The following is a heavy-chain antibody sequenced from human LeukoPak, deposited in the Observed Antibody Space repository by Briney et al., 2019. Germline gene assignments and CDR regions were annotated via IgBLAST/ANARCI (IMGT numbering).Heavy chain of an antibody. CDR3: ARDSRSSSWPFYYGIDV. V-gene: IGHV4-59*01. J-gene: IGHJ6*04. CDR2: ISNSGSI. CDR1: GGSISYYY. D-gene: IGHD6-13*01. Sequence: KPSETLSLTCTVSGGSISYYYWSWIRQPPGKGLEWVGYISNSGSINYNPSLKSRVTISLGTSKTQFSLRLSSVTAADTAVYYCARDSRSSSWPFYYGIDVWGKGTTVTVSS.